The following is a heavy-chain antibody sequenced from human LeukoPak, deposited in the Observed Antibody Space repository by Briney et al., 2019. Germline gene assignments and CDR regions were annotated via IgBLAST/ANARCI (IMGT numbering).Heavy chain of an antibody. CDR1: GYTFTGYY. Sequence: ASVKVSCKASGYTFTGYYMHWVQQAPGQGLEWMGWINPNSGGTNYAQKFQGWVTMTRDTSISTAYMELSRLRSDDTAVYYCAREEYCSSTSSCSPRSKGAFDIWGQGTMVTVSS. CDR3: AREEYCSSTSSCSPRSKGAFDI. D-gene: IGHD2-2*01. CDR2: INPNSGGT. J-gene: IGHJ3*02. V-gene: IGHV1-2*04.